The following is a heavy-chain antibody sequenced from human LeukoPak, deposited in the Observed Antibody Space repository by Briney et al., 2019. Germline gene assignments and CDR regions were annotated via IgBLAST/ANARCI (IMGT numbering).Heavy chain of an antibody. Sequence: GGSLRLSCAASGFTFSSYWMSWVRQAPGTGLEWVANIKQDGSEKYYVDPVKGRFTISRDNAKNSLYLQMNSLRVEDTAVYYCARGPPNWGYDYWGPGTLVTVSS. CDR2: IKQDGSEK. V-gene: IGHV3-7*01. CDR3: ARGPPNWGYDY. CDR1: GFTFSSYW. D-gene: IGHD7-27*01. J-gene: IGHJ4*02.